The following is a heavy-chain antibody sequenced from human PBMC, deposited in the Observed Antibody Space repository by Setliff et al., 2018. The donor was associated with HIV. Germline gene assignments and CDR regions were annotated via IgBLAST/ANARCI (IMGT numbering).Heavy chain of an antibody. Sequence: SETLSLTCAVSGYSISSGYYWGWIRQPPGKGLEWVGSIYHSGTTYYNPSLKNRVTISVDTSKNQFSLNLSSVTAADTAVYYCAQEERDAYNYWFDPWGQGTLVTVSS. CDR2: IYHSGTT. D-gene: IGHD1-1*01. J-gene: IGHJ5*02. CDR1: GYSISSGYY. V-gene: IGHV4-38-2*01. CDR3: AQEERDAYNYWFDP.